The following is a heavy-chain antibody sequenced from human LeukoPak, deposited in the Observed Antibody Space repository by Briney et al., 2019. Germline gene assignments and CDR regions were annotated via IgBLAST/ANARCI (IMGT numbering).Heavy chain of an antibody. V-gene: IGHV3-30*04. CDR3: VRDRVGNWAFEY. J-gene: IGHJ4*02. Sequence: GGSLRLSCAASGFIFSNYAMHWVRQAPGKVPEWVAVITYEPSGLNHADSVRGRFSVSRDNSKSALYLQMDSLRVEDTAVYYCVRDRVGNWAFEYWGQGTPVTVSS. CDR2: ITYEPSGL. CDR1: GFIFSNYA. D-gene: IGHD2-15*01.